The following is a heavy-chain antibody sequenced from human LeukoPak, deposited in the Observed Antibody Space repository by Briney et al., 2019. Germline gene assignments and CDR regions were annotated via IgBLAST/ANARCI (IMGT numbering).Heavy chain of an antibody. Sequence: GESLKISCKGSGYNLTSYWIGWVRQMPGKGLEWMGIIYPGDSDTRYSPSFQGQVTISADKSISTAYLQWSSLKASDTAMYYCARSGGEVTGPRKYYDFWSGYYTEYFDYWGQGTLVTVSS. CDR1: GYNLTSYW. V-gene: IGHV5-51*01. CDR2: IYPGDSDT. D-gene: IGHD3-3*01. J-gene: IGHJ4*02. CDR3: ARSGGEVTGPRKYYDFWSGYYTEYFDY.